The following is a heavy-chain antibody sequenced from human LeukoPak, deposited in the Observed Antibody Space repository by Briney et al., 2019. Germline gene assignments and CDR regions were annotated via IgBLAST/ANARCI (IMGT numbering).Heavy chain of an antibody. CDR3: AKRGSPAFYFDY. J-gene: IGHJ4*02. V-gene: IGHV3-23*01. CDR2: ISGSGGDT. D-gene: IGHD2-2*01. Sequence: GGSLRLSCAASGFTFDDYGMSWVRQAPGKGLEWVSVISGSGGDTYYADSVKGRFTISRDNSKNTLYLQMNSLRAEDTAVYYCAKRGSPAFYFDYWGQGTLVTVSS. CDR1: GFTFDDYG.